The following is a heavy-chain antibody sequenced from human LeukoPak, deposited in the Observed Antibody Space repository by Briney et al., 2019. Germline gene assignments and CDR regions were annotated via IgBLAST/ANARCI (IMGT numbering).Heavy chain of an antibody. J-gene: IGHJ4*02. CDR2: ISYDGSNK. CDR3: AKGYNSRAGTTDCCPLDY. CDR1: GFTFSSYA. Sequence: GGSLRLSCAASGFTFSSYAMHWVRQAPGKGLEWVAVISYDGSNKYYADSVKGRFTISRDNSKNTLYLQVNSLRAEDTAVYYCAKGYNSRAGTTDCCPLDYWGQGTLVTVSS. V-gene: IGHV3-30-3*01. D-gene: IGHD2-21*02.